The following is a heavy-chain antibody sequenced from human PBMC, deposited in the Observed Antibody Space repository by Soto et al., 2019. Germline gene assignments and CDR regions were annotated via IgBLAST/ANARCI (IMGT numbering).Heavy chain of an antibody. CDR1: GYTFTAYY. CDR2: INPDSGAT. Sequence: ASVKVSCKASGYTFTAYYKHWVRQAPGQGPEWMAWINPDSGATYSAPKFQGRVTVTSDTSINTSSMELSSLRSDDAAVYYCARVKYGNLRPPTSLFDPWGQGTLVTVSS. D-gene: IGHD3-10*01. V-gene: IGHV1-2*02. J-gene: IGHJ5*02. CDR3: ARVKYGNLRPPTSLFDP.